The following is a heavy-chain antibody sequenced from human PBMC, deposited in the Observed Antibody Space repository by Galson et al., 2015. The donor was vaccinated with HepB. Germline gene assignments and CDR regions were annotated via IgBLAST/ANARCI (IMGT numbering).Heavy chain of an antibody. J-gene: IGHJ6*02. Sequence: SGAEVKKPGASVKVSCKASGYTFTSYGISWVRQAPGQGLEWMGWISAYNGNTNYAQKLQGRVTMTTDTSTSTAYMELRSLRSDDTAVYYCARGGRGGGSGRVKGYYYYGMDVWGQGTTVTVSS. V-gene: IGHV1-18*01. CDR3: ARGGRGGGSGRVKGYYYYGMDV. CDR1: GYTFTSYG. CDR2: ISAYNGNT. D-gene: IGHD3-10*01.